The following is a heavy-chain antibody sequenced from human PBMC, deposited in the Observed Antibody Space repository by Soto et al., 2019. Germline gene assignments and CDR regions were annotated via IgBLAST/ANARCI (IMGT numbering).Heavy chain of an antibody. CDR1: GGSISSGDYY. CDR2: ISYSGNT. D-gene: IGHD3-16*02. V-gene: IGHV4-30-4*01. J-gene: IGHJ4*02. CDR3: VRTNYDYVWGSYRFDF. Sequence: SETLSLTCTVSGGSISSGDYYWSWIRQPPGKGLEWIGYISYSGNTYYNPSLKSRLTISGDTSKNQFSLRLSSATAADTAVYYCVRTNYDYVWGSYRFDFWGQGTLVTVSS.